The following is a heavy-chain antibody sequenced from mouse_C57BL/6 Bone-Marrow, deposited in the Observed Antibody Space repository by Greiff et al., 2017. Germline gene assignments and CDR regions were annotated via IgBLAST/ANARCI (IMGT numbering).Heavy chain of an antibody. CDR1: GFTFSDYG. CDR3: ARRVNSHFDY. V-gene: IGHV5-17*01. J-gene: IGHJ2*01. D-gene: IGHD1-3*01. CDR2: ISSGSSTI. Sequence: EVKLQESGGGLVKPGGSLKLSCAASGFTFSDYGMHWVRQAPEKGLEWVAYISSGSSTIYYADTVKGRFTISRDNAKNTLFLQMTSLRSEDTAMYYCARRVNSHFDYWGQGTTLTVSS.